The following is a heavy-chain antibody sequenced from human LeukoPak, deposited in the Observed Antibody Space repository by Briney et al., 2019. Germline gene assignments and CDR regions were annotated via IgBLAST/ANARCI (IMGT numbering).Heavy chain of an antibody. CDR1: GGTFSSYA. D-gene: IGHD3-10*01. J-gene: IGHJ6*02. Sequence: SVKVSCKASGGTFSSYAIGWVRQAPGQGLEWMGGIIPIFGTANYAQKFQGRVTITADESTSTAYMELSSLRSEDTAVYYCARDLVPAAKPSPNDVLLWFGGTSYYYYGMDVWGQGTTVTVSS. CDR2: IIPIFGTA. CDR3: ARDLVPAAKPSPNDVLLWFGGTSYYYYGMDV. V-gene: IGHV1-69*13.